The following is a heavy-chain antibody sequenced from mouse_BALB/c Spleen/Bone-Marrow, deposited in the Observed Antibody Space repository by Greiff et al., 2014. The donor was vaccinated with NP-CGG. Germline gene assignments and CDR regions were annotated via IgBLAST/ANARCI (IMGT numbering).Heavy chain of an antibody. CDR1: GYSITSYYS. D-gene: IGHD4-1*01. V-gene: IGHV3-1*02. J-gene: IGHJ4*01. CDR3: SRFAGTPYTMDY. Sequence: VQLQQPGPDLVKPSQSLSLTCTVTGYSITSYYSWHWIRQFPGNKLEWMGYIHYSGVTVYNPSLKSRISITRDTSNNQFFLQLNSVTTEDTATYYCSRFAGTPYTMDYGGQGTSVTVSS. CDR2: IHYSGVT.